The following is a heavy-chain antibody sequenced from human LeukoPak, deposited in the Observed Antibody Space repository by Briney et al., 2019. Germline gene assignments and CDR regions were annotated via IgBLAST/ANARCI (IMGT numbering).Heavy chain of an antibody. CDR1: GGSISSYY. J-gene: IGHJ6*03. CDR2: IYYSGST. CDR3: AREVTIFGVVAHYMDV. Sequence: SETLSLTCTVSGGSISSYYWSWIRQPPGKGLEWIGYIYYSGSTNYNPSLKSRVTISVDTSKNQFSLKLSSVTAADTAVYYCAREVTIFGVVAHYMDVWGKGTTVTVSS. D-gene: IGHD3-3*01. V-gene: IGHV4-59*12.